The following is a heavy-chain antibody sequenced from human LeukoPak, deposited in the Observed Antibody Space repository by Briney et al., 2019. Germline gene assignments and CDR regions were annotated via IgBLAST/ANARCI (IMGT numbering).Heavy chain of an antibody. J-gene: IGHJ5*02. CDR1: GGSISSSSYY. CDR3: ARDPNHYYDSSGYPNWFDP. V-gene: IGHV4-39*07. Sequence: SETLSLTCTVSGGSISSSSYYWGWIRQPPGKGLEWIGSIYYSGSTYYNPSLKSRVTISVDRSKNQFSLRLSSVTAADTAVYYCARDPNHYYDSSGYPNWFDPWGQGTLVTVSS. CDR2: IYYSGST. D-gene: IGHD3-22*01.